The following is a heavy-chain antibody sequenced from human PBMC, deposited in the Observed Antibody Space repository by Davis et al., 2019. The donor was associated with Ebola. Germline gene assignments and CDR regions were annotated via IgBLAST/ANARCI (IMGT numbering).Heavy chain of an antibody. J-gene: IGHJ4*02. CDR1: GFTFSSYA. D-gene: IGHD2-15*01. CDR3: ARSGWLDY. V-gene: IGHV3-30-3*01. CDR2: ISYDGSNK. Sequence: GESLKISCAASGFTFSSYAMHWVRQAPGKGLEWVAVISYDGSNKYYADSVKGRFTISRDNSKNTLYLQMNSLRAEDTAVYYCARSGWLDYWGQGTLVTVSS.